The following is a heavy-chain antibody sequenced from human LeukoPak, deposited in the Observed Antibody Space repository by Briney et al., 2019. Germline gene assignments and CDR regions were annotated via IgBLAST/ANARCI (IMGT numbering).Heavy chain of an antibody. CDR2: IIPILGIA. CDR3: ARAYCSGGSCYVTYFDY. Sequence: GSSVKVSCKASGGTFSSYTISWVRQAPGQGLEWMGRIIPILGIANYAQKFQGRVTITADKSTSTAYMELSSLRSVDTAVYYCARAYCSGGSCYVTYFDYWGQGTLVTVSS. V-gene: IGHV1-69*02. J-gene: IGHJ4*02. CDR1: GGTFSSYT. D-gene: IGHD2-15*01.